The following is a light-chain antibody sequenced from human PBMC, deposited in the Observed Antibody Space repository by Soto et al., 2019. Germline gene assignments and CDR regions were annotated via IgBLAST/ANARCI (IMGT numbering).Light chain of an antibody. V-gene: IGLV2-14*03. CDR3: SSYTNRNTVI. CDR1: NSDVGGHNF. J-gene: IGLJ2*01. CDR2: DVS. Sequence: QSVLTQPASVSGSPGQSITISCAGTNSDVGGHNFVSWYQQHPGKAPKLLIYDVSNRAPGISNRLSSSKSGNTASLTISGLQADDEGDYYCSSYTNRNTVIFGGGTKVTVL.